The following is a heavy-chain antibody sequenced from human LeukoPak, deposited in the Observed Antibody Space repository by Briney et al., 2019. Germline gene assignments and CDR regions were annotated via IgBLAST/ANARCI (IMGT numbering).Heavy chain of an antibody. J-gene: IGHJ5*02. Sequence: GESLKISCLASGYSFTSSWIGWARQMTGKGLEGMANINPGDSDTRYSPSFQGQVTISADKSISPVYLQWGSLKASDTAMYYCARQPGAGWFDPWGQGTLVTVSS. CDR2: INPGDSDT. V-gene: IGHV5-51*01. CDR3: ARQPGAGWFDP. D-gene: IGHD3-10*01. CDR1: GYSFTSSW.